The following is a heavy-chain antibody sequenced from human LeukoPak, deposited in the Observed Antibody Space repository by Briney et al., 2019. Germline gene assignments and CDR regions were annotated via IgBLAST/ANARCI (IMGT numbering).Heavy chain of an antibody. V-gene: IGHV4-59*01. J-gene: IGHJ5*02. CDR2: IYYSGST. CDR3: ARVCGGDCYPWGFDP. CDR1: GGSMRNYY. Sequence: PSETLSLTCTVSGGSMRNYYWSWIRQPPGKGLEWIGYIYYSGSTDYNLSLKSRVTISVDTSKNKFSLKLRSVTAADTAVYYCARVCGGDCYPWGFDPWGQGTLVTVPS. D-gene: IGHD2-21*02.